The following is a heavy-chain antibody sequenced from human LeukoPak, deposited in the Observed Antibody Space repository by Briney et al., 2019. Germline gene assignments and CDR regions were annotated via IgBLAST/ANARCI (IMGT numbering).Heavy chain of an antibody. CDR1: GFIFSNYA. Sequence: GGSLRLSCAASGFIFSNYAMTWVRQAPGKGLEWVSSITGSSASTYYADSVKGRFTISGDNSKNTLYLQMNSLRAEDTAVYFCAKLDYYDTHWGQGTLVTVSS. D-gene: IGHD3-22*01. CDR2: ITGSSAST. CDR3: AKLDYYDTH. V-gene: IGHV3-23*01. J-gene: IGHJ4*02.